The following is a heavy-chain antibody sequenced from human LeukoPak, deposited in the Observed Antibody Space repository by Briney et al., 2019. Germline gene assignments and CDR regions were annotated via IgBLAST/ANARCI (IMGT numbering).Heavy chain of an antibody. Sequence: SETLSLTCTVSGGSISSHYWSWIRQPPGKGLEWIGYIYDSGNTHYNPSLKSRVTISVDTSKNQFSLKLSSVTAADTAVYYRARDSGYGMDVWGQGTTVTVS. CDR2: IYDSGNT. V-gene: IGHV4-59*11. CDR1: GGSISSHY. J-gene: IGHJ6*02. CDR3: ARDSGYGMDV. D-gene: IGHD6-19*01.